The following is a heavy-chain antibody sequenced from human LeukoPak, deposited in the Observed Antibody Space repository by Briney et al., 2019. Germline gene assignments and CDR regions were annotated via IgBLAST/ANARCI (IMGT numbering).Heavy chain of an antibody. V-gene: IGHV5-51*01. CDR2: IYPGVAGT. J-gene: IGHJ4*02. D-gene: IGHD3-10*02. CDR3: ATTEDAIYGHRYVN. Sequence: GESLKIPCKGSGYSFTSYWISWVRQMPGKGLEWMAIIYPGVAGTRYSPSFQGQVTISADKSISTAYLQWSSLKASDTAMYYCATTEDAIYGHRYVNWGQGTLVTVSS. CDR1: GYSFTSYW.